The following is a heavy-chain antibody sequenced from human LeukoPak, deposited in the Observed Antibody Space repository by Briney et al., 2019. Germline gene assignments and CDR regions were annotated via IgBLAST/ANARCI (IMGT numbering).Heavy chain of an antibody. J-gene: IGHJ6*03. Sequence: TSETLSLTCAVYGGSFSGYYWSWIRQPPGKGLEWIGSIHYSGSTYYNPSLQSRVTISIDTSKNQFPLKLRFVTAADTAVYYCARVRCSGGSCPYYYYYYYMDVWGKGTTVTVSS. CDR2: IHYSGST. CDR3: ARVRCSGGSCPYYYYYYYMDV. CDR1: GGSFSGYY. V-gene: IGHV4-34*01. D-gene: IGHD2-15*01.